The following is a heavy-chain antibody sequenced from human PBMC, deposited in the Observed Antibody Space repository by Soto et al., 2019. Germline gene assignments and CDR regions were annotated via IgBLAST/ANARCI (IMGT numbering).Heavy chain of an antibody. J-gene: IGHJ4*02. CDR2: IKPDGGEK. Sequence: GGSLRLSCVASGFTFSGYWMSWVRQAPGKGLEWVANIKPDGGEKYYVDSVKGRFTISRDNAKNPLYLQMDSLRAEDTAVYYCARETSDYGGNSRFDYWGQGTLVTVSS. D-gene: IGHD4-17*01. CDR3: ARETSDYGGNSRFDY. V-gene: IGHV3-7*01. CDR1: GFTFSGYW.